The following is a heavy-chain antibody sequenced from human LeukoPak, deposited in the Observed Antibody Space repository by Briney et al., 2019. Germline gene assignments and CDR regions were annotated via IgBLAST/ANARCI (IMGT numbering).Heavy chain of an antibody. Sequence: GGSLRLSCAASGFTFSSYWMSWVRQAPGKGLEWVSYISSSSSTIYYADSVKGRFTISRDNAKNSLYLQMNSLRAEDTAVYYCARPSLLGSDYWGQGTLVTVSS. D-gene: IGHD2-15*01. J-gene: IGHJ4*02. CDR1: GFTFSSYW. V-gene: IGHV3-48*01. CDR3: ARPSLLGSDY. CDR2: ISSSSSTI.